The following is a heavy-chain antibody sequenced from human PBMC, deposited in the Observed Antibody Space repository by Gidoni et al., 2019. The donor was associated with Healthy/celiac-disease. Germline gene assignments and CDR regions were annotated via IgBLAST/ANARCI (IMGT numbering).Heavy chain of an antibody. Sequence: QVQLQQWGAGLLKPSETLSLTCAVYGGSFSGYYWSWIRQPPGKGLEWIGEINHSGSTNYNPSLKSRVTISVDTSKNQFSLKLSSVTAADTAVYYCAREGGYGSGSYYRSWGQGTLVTVSS. CDR1: GGSFSGYY. V-gene: IGHV4-34*01. CDR2: INHSGST. D-gene: IGHD3-10*01. J-gene: IGHJ4*02. CDR3: AREGGYGSGSYYRS.